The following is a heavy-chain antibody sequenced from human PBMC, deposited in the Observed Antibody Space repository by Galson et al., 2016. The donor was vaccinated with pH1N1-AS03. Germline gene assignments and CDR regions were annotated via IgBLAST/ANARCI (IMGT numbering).Heavy chain of an antibody. D-gene: IGHD3-22*01. CDR3: ARDRHYDSSGRFYYESEH. CDR2: IHPIFGTP. Sequence: SVKVSCKASGGTFSNYAISWMRQAPGQGLEWMGGIHPIFGTPSYAQKFQGRLTVTADDSTSAAYRELSSLTSEDTAMYYCARDRHYDSSGRFYYESEHWGQGTLVIVSS. CDR1: GGTFSNYA. J-gene: IGHJ4*02. V-gene: IGHV1-69*13.